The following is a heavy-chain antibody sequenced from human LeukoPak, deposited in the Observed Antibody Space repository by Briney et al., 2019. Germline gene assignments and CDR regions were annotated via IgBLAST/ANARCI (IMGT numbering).Heavy chain of an antibody. D-gene: IGHD1-7*01. Sequence: GGSLRLSCAASGFTFSSYSMNWVRQAPGKGLEWVSSISSSSYIYYADSVKGRFTISRDNAKNSLYLQMNSLRAEDTAVYYCARDWLNYGYTWFDPWGQGTLVTVSS. CDR3: ARDWLNYGYTWFDP. CDR2: ISSSSYI. J-gene: IGHJ5*02. CDR1: GFTFSSYS. V-gene: IGHV3-21*01.